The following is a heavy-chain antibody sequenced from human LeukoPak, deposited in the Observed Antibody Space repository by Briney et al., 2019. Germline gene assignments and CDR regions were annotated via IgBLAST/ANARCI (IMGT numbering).Heavy chain of an antibody. Sequence: GGSLRLSCAASGFTFSYHWMTWIRQAPGKGLEWVSYISSSGSTTHYADSVKGRFTISRDNAKNSLYVQMSNLRAEDTAVYYCARVPRSGGSIDYWGQGTLVTVSP. J-gene: IGHJ4*02. V-gene: IGHV3-11*01. D-gene: IGHD6-19*01. CDR3: ARVPRSGGSIDY. CDR2: ISSSGSTT. CDR1: GFTFSYHW.